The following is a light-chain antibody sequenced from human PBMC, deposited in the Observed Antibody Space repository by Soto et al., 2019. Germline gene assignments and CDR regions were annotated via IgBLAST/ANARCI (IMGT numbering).Light chain of an antibody. CDR2: AAS. V-gene: IGKV1-39*01. CDR1: QSISSY. J-gene: IGKJ1*01. CDR3: QQSYSTPQT. Sequence: DIQMTQSPSSLSASVGDRTTLTCRASQSISSYLNWYQQKPGKAPKLLIYAASSLQSRVPSRFSGSGSGTDFTLTISSLQPEDFATYYCQQSYSTPQTFGQGTKVDIK.